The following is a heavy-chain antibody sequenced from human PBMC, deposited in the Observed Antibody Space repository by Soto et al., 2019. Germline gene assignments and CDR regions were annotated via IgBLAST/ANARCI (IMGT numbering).Heavy chain of an antibody. CDR2: IVGGSGST. J-gene: IGHJ4*02. CDR1: GFTLTSAD. CDR3: AADWSNRPFDF. Sequence: QMQLMQSGPEVKKPGTSVKVSCKASGFTLTSADVQWVRQTRGQRLEWIGWIVGGSGSTNYAQQFQGRLAITRDRSTSTVYTELSSLRSEDTAVYYCAADWSNRPFDFWGQGTLVTVSS. V-gene: IGHV1-58*01. D-gene: IGHD3-3*01.